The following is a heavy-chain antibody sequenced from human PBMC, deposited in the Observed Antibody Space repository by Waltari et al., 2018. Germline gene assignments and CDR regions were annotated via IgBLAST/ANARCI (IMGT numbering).Heavy chain of an antibody. CDR2: IGTSSGDI. D-gene: IGHD6-19*01. V-gene: IGHV3-48*03. Sequence: EVQLVESGGDMVHPGGSLRLSCVVHGLNFMNYEMDWVRPAPGKGLEWISYIGTSSGDIYYAESVKGRFTISRDNVKNSLYLQMNSLRVEDTAVYYCATDVSGWVDFEHWGRGTLVTVSS. J-gene: IGHJ4*02. CDR1: GLNFMNYE. CDR3: ATDVSGWVDFEH.